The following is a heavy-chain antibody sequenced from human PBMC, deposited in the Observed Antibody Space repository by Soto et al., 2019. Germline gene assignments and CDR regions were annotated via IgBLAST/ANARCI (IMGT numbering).Heavy chain of an antibody. CDR2: VYYTGTT. Sequence: SETLSLTCTVSGGCISSDFYIWVRQPPGKGLEWIGSVYYTGTTDYNPSLKSRVTISVDTSKTQFSLNLRSVTAADTAVYCCARDLAAVPRAFDYWGRGTLVTVSS. CDR3: ARDLAAVPRAFDY. D-gene: IGHD6-13*01. V-gene: IGHV4-59*01. J-gene: IGHJ4*02. CDR1: GGCISSDF.